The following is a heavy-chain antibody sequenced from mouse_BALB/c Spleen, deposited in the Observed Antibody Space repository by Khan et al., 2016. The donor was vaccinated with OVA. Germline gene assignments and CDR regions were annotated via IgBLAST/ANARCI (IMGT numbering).Heavy chain of an antibody. J-gene: IGHJ3*01. Sequence: EVELVESGGGLVQPGGSRKLSCAASGFTFIDYGMAWVRQTPGKGPEWIAFISSVAYSIYYADTVTGRFTISRENAKNPLYLEMSSLRSDDTAMYYCVRGGFAYWGQGTLVTVSA. CDR1: GFTFIDYG. CDR2: ISSVAYSI. V-gene: IGHV5-15*02. CDR3: VRGGFAY.